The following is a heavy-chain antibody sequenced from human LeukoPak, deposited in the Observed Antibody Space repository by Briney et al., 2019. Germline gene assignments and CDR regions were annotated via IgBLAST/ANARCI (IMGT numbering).Heavy chain of an antibody. Sequence: SETLSLTCAVYGGSFSGYYWSWIRQPPEKGLEWIGEINHSGSTNYNPSLKSRVTISVDTSKNQFSLKLSSVTAADTAVYYCARGGEQQLDNWFDPWGQGTLVTVSS. D-gene: IGHD6-13*01. CDR3: ARGGEQQLDNWFDP. CDR2: INHSGST. CDR1: GGSFSGYY. V-gene: IGHV4-34*01. J-gene: IGHJ5*02.